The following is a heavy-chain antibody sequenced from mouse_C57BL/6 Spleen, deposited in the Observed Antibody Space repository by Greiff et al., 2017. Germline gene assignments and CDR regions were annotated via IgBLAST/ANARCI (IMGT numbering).Heavy chain of an antibody. CDR2: ISDDGSN. D-gene: IGHD1-1*01. Sequence: EVQLQQSGPGLVKPSQSLSLTCSVTGYSITSGYYWNWIRQFPGNKLEWMGSISDDGSNNYNPSLKNRISITRDTSENQLFLKLNSVTTADTATSCWARTLLLRFDYWGQGTTLTVSS. CDR1: GYSITSGYY. J-gene: IGHJ2*01. V-gene: IGHV3-6*01. CDR3: ARTLLLRFDY.